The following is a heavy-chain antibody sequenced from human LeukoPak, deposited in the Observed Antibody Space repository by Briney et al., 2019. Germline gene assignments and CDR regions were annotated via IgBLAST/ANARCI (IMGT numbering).Heavy chain of an antibody. V-gene: IGHV1-46*01. CDR3: ARDQEGFDY. CDR2: IYPRDGST. CDR1: GYTFTSNY. Sequence: ASVTVSCKASGYTFTSNYIHWVRQAPGQGLEWMGMIYPRDGSTSYAQKFQGRVTVTRDTSTSTVHMELSGLRSEDTAVYYCARDQEGFDYWGQGTLVTVSS. J-gene: IGHJ4*02.